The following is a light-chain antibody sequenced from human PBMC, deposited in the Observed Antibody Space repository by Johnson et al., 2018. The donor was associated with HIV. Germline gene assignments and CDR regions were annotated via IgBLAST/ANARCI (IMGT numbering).Light chain of an antibody. CDR3: GTWDSSLRAGF. V-gene: IGLV1-51*02. J-gene: IGLJ1*01. CDR2: ENN. CDR1: SSDMGNYA. Sequence: HSVLTQPPSVSAAPGQKVTISCSGSSSDMGNYAVSWYQQLPGTAPKLLIYENNKRPSGIPDRFSGSKSGTSATLGITGLQTGDEADYYRGTWDSSLRAGFFGTGTKVTVL.